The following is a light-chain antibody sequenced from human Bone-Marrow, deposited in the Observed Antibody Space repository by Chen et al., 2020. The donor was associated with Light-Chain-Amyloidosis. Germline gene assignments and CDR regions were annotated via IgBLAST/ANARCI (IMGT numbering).Light chain of an antibody. Sequence: QSALTQPASVSGSPGQSITISCTGTSSYVGGDNHVSWYQQHPDKAPKLMIYEVTNRPSWVPVSFAGSKSDNTASLTISGLQTADEADYLCSSYTITNTLVFGSGTRVTVL. J-gene: IGLJ1*01. CDR1: SSYVGGDNH. CDR2: EVT. V-gene: IGLV2-14*01. CDR3: SSYTITNTLV.